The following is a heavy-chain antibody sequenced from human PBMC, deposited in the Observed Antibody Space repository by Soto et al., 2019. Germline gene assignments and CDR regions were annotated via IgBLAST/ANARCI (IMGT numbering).Heavy chain of an antibody. CDR2: ISGSGGST. Sequence: GGSLRLSCAASGFTFSSYAMSWFRQAPGKGLEWVSAISGSGGSTYYADSVKGRFTISRDNSKNTLYLQMNSLRAEDTAVYYCAKGYDFWSGYPDYWGQGTLVTVSS. J-gene: IGHJ4*02. CDR1: GFTFSSYA. V-gene: IGHV3-23*01. CDR3: AKGYDFWSGYPDY. D-gene: IGHD3-3*01.